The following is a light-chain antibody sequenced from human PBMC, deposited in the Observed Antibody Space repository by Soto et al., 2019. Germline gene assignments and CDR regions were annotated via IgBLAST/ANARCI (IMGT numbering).Light chain of an antibody. J-gene: IGKJ5*01. V-gene: IGKV3D-11*02. Sequence: TYRAIKNISVYLAWYRQKPGQAPRLLIYAASNRATGIPARFSGSWSGTDFALTISLRSRQSFGVYFPKQRNHCHPGISLGQGTRLEIK. CDR1: KNISVY. CDR2: AAS. CDR3: KQRNHCHPGIS.